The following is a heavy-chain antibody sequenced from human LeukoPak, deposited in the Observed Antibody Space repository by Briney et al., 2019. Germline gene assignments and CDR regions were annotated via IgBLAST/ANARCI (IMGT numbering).Heavy chain of an antibody. D-gene: IGHD3-16*01. CDR1: GGSFSSSY. J-gene: IGHJ5*02. Sequence: SETLSLTCAVYGGSFSSSYWSWIRQPPGKGLEWIGEINHSGSTNYNPSLKSRVTISVDTSKSHFSLKLTSVTAADTAEYYCARVFYVSWFDPWGQGTLVTVSS. CDR3: ARVFYVSWFDP. CDR2: INHSGST. V-gene: IGHV4-34*01.